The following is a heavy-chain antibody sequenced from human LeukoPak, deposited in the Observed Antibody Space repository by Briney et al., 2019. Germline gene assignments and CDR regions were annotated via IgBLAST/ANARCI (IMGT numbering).Heavy chain of an antibody. V-gene: IGHV3-23*01. Sequence: GGSLRLSCAASGFTYSDYSMSWVRQVPGKGLEWVSGIGRVGYTYLADPVKGRFTISRDNSKNTLYLQMNSLRAEDTAIYYCVKDRPCDGCMPMDAWGQGTTVTVSS. CDR3: VKDRPCDGCMPMDA. J-gene: IGHJ6*02. CDR2: IGRVGYT. CDR1: GFTYSDYS. D-gene: IGHD5-24*01.